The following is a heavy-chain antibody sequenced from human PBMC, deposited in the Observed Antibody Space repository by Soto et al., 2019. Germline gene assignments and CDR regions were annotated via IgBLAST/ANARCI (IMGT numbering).Heavy chain of an antibody. V-gene: IGHV4-30-4*01. J-gene: IGHJ2*01. CDR3: ARMSYFYDKWYFDL. Sequence: QLQESGPGLVKPSQTLSLTCTVSGASINNNDYYWRLIRQTPGQGLEWIGYVYYSGTTDYIPSLQSRLSMSIDKSQNQFTLKLNSVTAADTATYYCARMSYFYDKWYFDLWGRGTLVTVSS. D-gene: IGHD3-22*01. CDR2: VYYSGTT. CDR1: GASINNNDYY.